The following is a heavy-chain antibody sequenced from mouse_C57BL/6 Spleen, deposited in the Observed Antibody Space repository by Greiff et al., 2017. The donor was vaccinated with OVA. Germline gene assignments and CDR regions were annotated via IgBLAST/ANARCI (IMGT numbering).Heavy chain of an antibody. CDR2: INPNYGTP. J-gene: IGHJ4*01. V-gene: IGHV1-39*01. CDR1: GYSFTDYN. CDR3: AISYDSYAMDY. Sequence: VQLQQSGPELVKPGASVKISCKASGYSFTDYNMNWVQQSNGKSLEWIGVINPNYGTPSYNQTFKGKATLTVDQYSSTAYMKRNSLTSDDSAVYYWAISYDSYAMDYWGQGTSVTVSS. D-gene: IGHD2-4*01.